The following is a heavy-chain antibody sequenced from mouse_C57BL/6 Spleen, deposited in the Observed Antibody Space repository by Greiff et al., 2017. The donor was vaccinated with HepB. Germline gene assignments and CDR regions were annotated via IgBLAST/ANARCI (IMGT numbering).Heavy chain of an antibody. V-gene: IGHV1-54*01. Sequence: LVESGAELVRPGTSVKVSCKASGYAFTNYLIEWVKQRPGQGLEWIGVINPGSGGTNYNEKFKGKATLTADKSSSTAYMQLSSLTSEDSAVYFCARSSTRSFFDYWGQGTTLTVSS. CDR3: ARSSTRSFFDY. J-gene: IGHJ2*01. CDR2: INPGSGGT. CDR1: GYAFTNYL. D-gene: IGHD2-1*01.